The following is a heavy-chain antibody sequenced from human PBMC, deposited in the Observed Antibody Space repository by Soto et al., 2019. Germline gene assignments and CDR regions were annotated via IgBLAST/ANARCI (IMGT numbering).Heavy chain of an antibody. CDR3: ARDAGRASADL. CDR1: GFTFSYYE. V-gene: IGHV3-48*03. J-gene: IGHJ5*02. D-gene: IGHD6-13*01. Sequence: EVQLAESGGALVQPGGSLRLSCIGSGFTFSYYEMNWVRQAPGKGLERVAFISHTDRLTHYPDSVRGRFTISRDNAKNSLYLHMTSLRVEDTAVYYCARDAGRASADLWGQGTLVTVSS. CDR2: ISHTDRLT.